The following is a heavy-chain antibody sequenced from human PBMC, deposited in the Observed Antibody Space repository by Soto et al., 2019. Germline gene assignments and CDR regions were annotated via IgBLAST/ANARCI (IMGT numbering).Heavy chain of an antibody. CDR1: GGSISSGGYY. Sequence: PSETLSLTCTVSGGSISSGGYYWSWIRQHPGKGLEWIGYIYYSGSTYYNPSLKSRVTISVDTSKNQFSLKLSSVTAADTAVYYCAWVAATWRAEYFQHWGQGTLVTVSS. V-gene: IGHV4-31*03. D-gene: IGHD2-15*01. CDR2: IYYSGST. J-gene: IGHJ1*01. CDR3: AWVAATWRAEYFQH.